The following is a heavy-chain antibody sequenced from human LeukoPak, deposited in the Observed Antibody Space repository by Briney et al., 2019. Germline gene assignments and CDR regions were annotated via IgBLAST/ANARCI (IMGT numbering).Heavy chain of an antibody. Sequence: GGSLRLSCTVSGFTFSNYWMSWVRQAPGKGLEWVSKISGSGGTTNYADSVKGRFTISRDNSKNTLYLQMNSLRAEDTAVYYCARGGNGESYYTYWGQGTLVTVSS. D-gene: IGHD1-26*01. V-gene: IGHV3-23*01. CDR1: GFTFSNYW. CDR2: ISGSGGTT. J-gene: IGHJ4*02. CDR3: ARGGNGESYYTY.